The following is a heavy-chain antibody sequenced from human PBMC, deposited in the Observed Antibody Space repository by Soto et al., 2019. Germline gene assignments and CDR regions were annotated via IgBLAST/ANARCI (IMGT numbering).Heavy chain of an antibody. CDR3: ARLDSSGYYVYFYY. J-gene: IGHJ4*02. V-gene: IGHV4-59*08. Sequence: SETLSLTCTVSGGSISSYYWSWIRQPPGKGLEWIGYIYYSGSTNYNPSLKSRVTISVDTSKNQFSLKLSSVTAADTAVYYCARLDSSGYYVYFYYWGQGTLVTVSS. CDR2: IYYSGST. D-gene: IGHD3-22*01. CDR1: GGSISSYY.